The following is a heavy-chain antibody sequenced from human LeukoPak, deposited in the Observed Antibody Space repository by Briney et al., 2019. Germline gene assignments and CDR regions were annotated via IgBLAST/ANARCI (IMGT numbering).Heavy chain of an antibody. CDR3: ARVRDSGGSLDAFDI. J-gene: IGHJ3*02. V-gene: IGHV1-2*02. Sequence: ASVKVSCKASGYTFNGYYKHWVRQAPGQGLEWMGWINPNSGGTNYAQKLQGRVTMTRDTSISTAYMELSRLGSDDTAVYYCARVRDSGGSLDAFDIWGQGTMVTVSS. CDR2: INPNSGGT. CDR1: GYTFNGYY. D-gene: IGHD2-15*01.